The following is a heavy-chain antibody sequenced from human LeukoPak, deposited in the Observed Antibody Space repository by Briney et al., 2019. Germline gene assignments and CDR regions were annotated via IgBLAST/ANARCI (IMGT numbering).Heavy chain of an antibody. CDR1: GFTFSKFG. CDR3: AKDWSLGYGCLDY. D-gene: IGHD5-12*01. J-gene: IGHJ4*02. CDR2: VWNDGSKN. Sequence: GGSQRLSCAASGFTFSKFGMHWVRQTPGKGLEWVALVWNDGSKNYYADSVKGRFTISRDNSKDTLYLLLNSLRAEDTAVYYCAKDWSLGYGCLDYWGQGTLVTVSS. V-gene: IGHV3-33*06.